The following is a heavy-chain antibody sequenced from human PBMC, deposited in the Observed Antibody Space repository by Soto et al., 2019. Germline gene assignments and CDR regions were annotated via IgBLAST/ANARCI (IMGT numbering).Heavy chain of an antibody. CDR2: IYYSGST. CDR1: GGSISSYY. CDR3: ARAPNLMITFGGVIFWDYYYMDV. V-gene: IGHV4-59*01. Sequence: SETLSLTCTVSGGSISSYYWSWIRQPPGKGLEWIGYIYYSGSTNYNPSLKSRVTISVDTSKDQFSLKLSIVTAADTAVYYCARAPNLMITFGGVIFWDYYYMDVWGKGTTVTVSS. J-gene: IGHJ6*03. D-gene: IGHD3-16*02.